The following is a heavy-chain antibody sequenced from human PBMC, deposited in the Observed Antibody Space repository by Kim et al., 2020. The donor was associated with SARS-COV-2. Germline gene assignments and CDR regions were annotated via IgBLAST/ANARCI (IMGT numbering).Heavy chain of an antibody. CDR3: ARDQTRSSLDYGMDV. CDR1: GFAFSDFA. J-gene: IGHJ6*02. Sequence: GGSLRLSCSASGFAFSDFAMHWVRQAPGNGLEHVSSITRYGANTYYADSLKGRFTISRDNSKNTLSLQMSSLGAEDTAVYFCARDQTRSSLDYGMDVWGQGTTVIVS. V-gene: IGHV3-64D*06. D-gene: IGHD6-6*01. CDR2: ITRYGANT.